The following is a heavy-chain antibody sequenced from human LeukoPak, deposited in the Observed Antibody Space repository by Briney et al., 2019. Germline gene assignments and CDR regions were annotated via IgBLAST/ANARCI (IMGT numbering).Heavy chain of an antibody. J-gene: IGHJ4*02. V-gene: IGHV4-59*12. Sequence: SETLSLTCTVSGGSISSYYWSWIRQPPGKGLEWIGYIYYSGSTNYNPSLKSRVTISVDTSKNQFSLKLSSVTAADTAVYYCARDPEQWLWTPQNGPDYWGQGTLVTVSS. CDR3: ARDPEQWLWTPQNGPDY. D-gene: IGHD6-19*01. CDR2: IYYSGST. CDR1: GGSISSYY.